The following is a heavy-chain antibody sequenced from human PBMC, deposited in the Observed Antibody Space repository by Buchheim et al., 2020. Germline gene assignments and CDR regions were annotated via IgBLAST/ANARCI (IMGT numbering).Heavy chain of an antibody. CDR2: ISAYNGNT. CDR1: GYTFSSYG. D-gene: IGHD3-22*01. J-gene: IGHJ6*02. CDR3: ARGGNHYDRSGFPTNYYYYGLDI. V-gene: IGHV1-18*01. Sequence: QVQLVQSGAEVKKPGASVKASCKASGYTFSSYGISWVRQAPGQGLEWMGWISAYNGNTNYAQNLQDRVTMTTDTSTSTAYMELRSLRSDDTAVYYCARGGNHYDRSGFPTNYYYYGLDIWGQGTT.